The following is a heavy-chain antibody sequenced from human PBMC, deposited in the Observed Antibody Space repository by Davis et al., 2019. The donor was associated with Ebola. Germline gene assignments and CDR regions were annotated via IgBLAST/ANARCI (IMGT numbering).Heavy chain of an antibody. CDR1: GFTFSDYY. CDR2: ISSSSSYI. Sequence: GSLRLSCAASGFTFSDYYMSWIRQAPGKGLEWVSYISSSSSYIYYADSVKGRFTISRDNAKNSLYLQMNSLRAEDTAVYYCAKDYRELGDSSGYYDYWGQGTLVTVSS. D-gene: IGHD3-22*01. CDR3: AKDYRELGDSSGYYDY. V-gene: IGHV3-11*06. J-gene: IGHJ4*02.